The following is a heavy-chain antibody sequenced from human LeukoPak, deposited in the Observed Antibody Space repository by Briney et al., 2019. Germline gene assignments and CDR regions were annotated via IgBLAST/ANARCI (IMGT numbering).Heavy chain of an antibody. D-gene: IGHD3-16*01. CDR2: IYSAGST. CDR3: AITRGSGNDAFEI. Sequence: GGSLRLSCAASGFTVSSNFMGWVRQAPGKGLEWVSVIYSAGSTYYADSVKGRFTITRDNSKNTLYLHMNSLRAEDTAVYYCAITRGSGNDAFEIWGQGTMVTVSS. V-gene: IGHV3-53*01. CDR1: GFTVSSNF. J-gene: IGHJ3*02.